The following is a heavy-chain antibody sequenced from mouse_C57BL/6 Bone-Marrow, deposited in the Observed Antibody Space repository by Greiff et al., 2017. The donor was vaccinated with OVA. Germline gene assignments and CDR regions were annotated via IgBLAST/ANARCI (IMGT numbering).Heavy chain of an antibody. CDR3: AKKDSNSYYYAMDY. J-gene: IGHJ4*01. CDR2: IWRGGST. V-gene: IGHV2-5*01. D-gene: IGHD2-5*01. Sequence: QVQLKESGPGLVQPSQSLSITCTVSGFSLTSYGVHWVRQSPGKGLEWLGVIWRGGSTDYNAAFMSRLSITQDNSKSQVFFKMNSLQAYDTAIYYCAKKDSNSYYYAMDYWGQGTSVTVSS. CDR1: GFSLTSYG.